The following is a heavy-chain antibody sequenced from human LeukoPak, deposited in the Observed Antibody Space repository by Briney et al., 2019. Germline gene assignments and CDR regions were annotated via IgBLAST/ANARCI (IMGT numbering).Heavy chain of an antibody. Sequence: PGESLRLSCAASGFTFSSYGMHWVRQAPGKGLEWVAVISYDGSNKYYADSVKGRFTISRDNSKNTLYLQMNSLRAEDTAVYYCAKAKGITLDYWGQGTLVTVSS. CDR2: ISYDGSNK. CDR3: AKAKGITLDY. D-gene: IGHD3-3*01. V-gene: IGHV3-30*18. J-gene: IGHJ4*02. CDR1: GFTFSSYG.